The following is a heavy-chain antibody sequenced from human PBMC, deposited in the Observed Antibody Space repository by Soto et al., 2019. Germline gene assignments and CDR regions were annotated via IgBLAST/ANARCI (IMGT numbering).Heavy chain of an antibody. D-gene: IGHD5-12*01. V-gene: IGHV1-18*01. J-gene: IGHJ6*02. CDR3: ARDLRYSGYDWRTFYYYYGMDV. CDR2: ISAYNGNT. Sequence: QVQLVQSGAEVKKPGASVKVSCKASGYTFTSYGISWVRQAPGQGLEWMGWISAYNGNTNYAQKLQGRVTMTTDTSTRTAYMELRSLRSDDTAVYYCARDLRYSGYDWRTFYYYYGMDVWGQGTTVTVSS. CDR1: GYTFTSYG.